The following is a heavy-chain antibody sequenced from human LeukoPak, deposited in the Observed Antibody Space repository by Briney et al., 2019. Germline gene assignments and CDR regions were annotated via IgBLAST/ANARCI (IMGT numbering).Heavy chain of an antibody. V-gene: IGHV4-30-4*08. D-gene: IGHD3-9*01. J-gene: IGHJ5*02. CDR3: AREGLRDILTGLNWFDP. CDR1: GGSISSGDYY. CDR2: IYYSGST. Sequence: SETLSLTCTVSGGSISSGDYYWSWIRQPPGTGREWIGYIYYSGSTYYNPSLKSRVTISVDTSKNQFSLKLSSVTAADTAVYYCAREGLRDILTGLNWFDPWGQGTLVTVSS.